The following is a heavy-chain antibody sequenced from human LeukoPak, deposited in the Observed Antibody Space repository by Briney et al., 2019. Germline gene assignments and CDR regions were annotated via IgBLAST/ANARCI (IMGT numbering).Heavy chain of an antibody. V-gene: IGHV3-23*01. D-gene: IGHD3-22*01. Sequence: PGGSLRLSCAASGFTFSIYAMSWVRQAPGKGLQWVSSITSRGESTWYVDSVKVRFTITRANSGNTLYLQMHSRRAQDTAVYYCAIDLPNYYGSDGHYYRRDGDYWGRGTLVSVSS. CDR2: ITSRGEST. CDR1: GFTFSIYA. CDR3: AIDLPNYYGSDGHYYRRDGDY. J-gene: IGHJ4*02.